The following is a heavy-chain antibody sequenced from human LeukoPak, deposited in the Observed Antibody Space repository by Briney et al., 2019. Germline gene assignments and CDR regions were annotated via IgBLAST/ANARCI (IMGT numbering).Heavy chain of an antibody. CDR3: ARGDRGTGQHFDY. J-gene: IGHJ4*02. CDR2: IFAGVGT. D-gene: IGHD1-1*01. CDR1: GFTVSNNY. Sequence: GGSLRLSCAASGFTVSNNYMTWVRQAPGKGLEWVSIIFAGVGTYYADSVRGRFTISRDNSKDTLYLQMNSLEAEDAAVYYCARGDRGTGQHFDYWGQGTLVTVS. V-gene: IGHV3-53*01.